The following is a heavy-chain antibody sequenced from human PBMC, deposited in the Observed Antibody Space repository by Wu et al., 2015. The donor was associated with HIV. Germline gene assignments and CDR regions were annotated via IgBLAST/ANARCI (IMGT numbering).Heavy chain of an antibody. J-gene: IGHJ6*02. CDR2: INPLFGTT. CDR3: ARNTDSVATSLYSLGV. Sequence: QVQLVQFGAEVKKPGSSVKITCKASGGGFTSYAVSWVRQAPGQGLEWMGGINPLFGTTKHTQKFRDRVTFTTDESKTTAYMELNSLRSEDSAVYYCARNTDSVATSLYSLGVWGQGTVVTVSS. V-gene: IGHV1-69*05. CDR1: GGGFTSYA. D-gene: IGHD5-12*01.